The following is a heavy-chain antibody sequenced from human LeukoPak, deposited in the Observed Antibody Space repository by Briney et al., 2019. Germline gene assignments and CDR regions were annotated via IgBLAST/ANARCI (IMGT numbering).Heavy chain of an antibody. CDR2: INSYTGTT. Sequence: ASVKVSCKASGYTFNSYGISWVRQAPGQGLEWMGWINSYTGTTNYGQKFQGRVTMTTDTSMSTAYIELRSLRSDDTAVYYCARLKRGIGAAGTSLRGWFDPWGQGTLVTVSS. D-gene: IGHD6-13*01. CDR3: ARLKRGIGAAGTSLRGWFDP. V-gene: IGHV1-18*01. CDR1: GYTFNSYG. J-gene: IGHJ5*02.